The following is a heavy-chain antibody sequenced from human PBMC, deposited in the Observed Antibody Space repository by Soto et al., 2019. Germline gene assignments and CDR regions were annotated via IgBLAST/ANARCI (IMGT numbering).Heavy chain of an antibody. CDR1: GGSISSGDYY. CDR2: IYYSGSA. Sequence: PSETLSLTCTVAGGSISSGDYYWSWIRQPPGKGLEWIGSIYYSGSAYYNPSLKSRVTISVDTSKNQFSLKLSSVTAADTAVYYCARWLGYGPHFDYWGQGTLVTVSS. D-gene: IGHD5-12*01. CDR3: ARWLGYGPHFDY. J-gene: IGHJ4*02. V-gene: IGHV4-30-4*01.